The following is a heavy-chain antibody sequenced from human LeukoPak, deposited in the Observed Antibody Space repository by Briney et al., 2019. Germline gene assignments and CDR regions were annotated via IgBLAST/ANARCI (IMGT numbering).Heavy chain of an antibody. D-gene: IGHD3-22*01. CDR3: ARGGAYYYDSSGAFDY. J-gene: IGHJ4*02. CDR1: GGSISSSSYY. CDR2: IYYSGST. V-gene: IGHV4-39*07. Sequence: SETLSLTCTVSGGSISSSSYYWGWIRQPPGKGLEWIGSIYYSGSTYYNPSLKSRVTISVDTSKNQFSLKLSSVTAADTAVYYCARGGAYYYDSSGAFDYWGQGTLVTVSS.